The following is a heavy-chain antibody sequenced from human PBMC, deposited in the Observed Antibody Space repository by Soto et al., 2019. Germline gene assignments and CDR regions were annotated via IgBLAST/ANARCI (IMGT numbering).Heavy chain of an antibody. V-gene: IGHV3-23*01. CDR1: GFTFSSYA. Sequence: EVQLLESGGGLVQPGGSLRLSCAASGFTFSSYAMSWVRQAPGKGLEWVSAISGSGGSTYYADSVKGRFTISRDNSKNTLYLQMNSRRAEDTAVYYCAKVGILWLGELLNFDYWGQGTLVTVSS. D-gene: IGHD3-10*01. CDR3: AKVGILWLGELLNFDY. CDR2: ISGSGGST. J-gene: IGHJ4*02.